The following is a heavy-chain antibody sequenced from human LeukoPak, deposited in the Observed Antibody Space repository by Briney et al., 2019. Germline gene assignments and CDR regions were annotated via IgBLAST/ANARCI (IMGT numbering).Heavy chain of an antibody. D-gene: IGHD6-13*01. J-gene: IGHJ4*02. CDR2: IYYTGST. V-gene: IGHV4-59*01. Sequence: SETLSLTCIVSGGSISSYYWSWIRQPPGKGLEWIGYIYYTGSTNYNPSLKSRVTIPVHTSQNQFSLKLSSVTAADAAVYYYARDLGYSSSSFDYWGQGTLVTVSS. CDR1: GGSISSYY. CDR3: ARDLGYSSSSFDY.